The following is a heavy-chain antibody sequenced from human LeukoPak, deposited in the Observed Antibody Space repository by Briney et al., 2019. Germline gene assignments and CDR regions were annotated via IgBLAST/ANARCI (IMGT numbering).Heavy chain of an antibody. CDR1: GFTFSSYA. Sequence: GGSLRLSCAASGFTFSSYAMNWVRQAPGKGLEWVSTISGSGGNTYYADSVKGRFTISRDNSKNTLYLQMNSLRAEDTAVYYCARDRGSRWFGPIDYWGLGTLVTVSS. J-gene: IGHJ4*02. CDR3: ARDRGSRWFGPIDY. V-gene: IGHV3-23*01. CDR2: ISGSGGNT. D-gene: IGHD3-10*01.